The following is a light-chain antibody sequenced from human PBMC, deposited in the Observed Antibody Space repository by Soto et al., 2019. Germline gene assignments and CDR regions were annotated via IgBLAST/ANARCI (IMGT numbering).Light chain of an antibody. CDR1: QSISSY. J-gene: IGKJ4*02. Sequence: DIQMTQSPSSLSASVGDRVTITCRASQSISSYLNWYQQKPGKAPKLLIYAASSLQSGVPSRFSGNGSGTDFTLTISSLQPEDFASYYCQQSYSTLLTFGGGTKLEIK. CDR3: QQSYSTLLT. V-gene: IGKV1-39*01. CDR2: AAS.